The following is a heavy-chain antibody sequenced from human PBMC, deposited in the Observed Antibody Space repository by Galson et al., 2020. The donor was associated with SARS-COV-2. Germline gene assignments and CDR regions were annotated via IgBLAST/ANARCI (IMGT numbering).Heavy chain of an antibody. D-gene: IGHD1-7*01. CDR3: ARRGHGTTYYGMDV. J-gene: IGHJ6*02. V-gene: IGHV5-51*01. CDR2: IYPGDSDT. Sequence: GESLKISCKASGYNFITYWIAWVRQMPGKGLELMGLIYPGDSDTRYSPSLQGQVTISVDKSISTAYLQWSSLKASDTAMYYCARRGHGTTYYGMDVWGQGTTVTVSS. CDR1: GYNFITYW.